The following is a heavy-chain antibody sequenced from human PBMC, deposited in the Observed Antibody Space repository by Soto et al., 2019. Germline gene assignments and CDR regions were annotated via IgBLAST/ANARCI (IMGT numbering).Heavy chain of an antibody. CDR3: ARAPTTVTTSYYFDY. J-gene: IGHJ4*02. V-gene: IGHV3-30-3*01. CDR2: TSYDGSNK. CDR1: GFTFSSYA. Sequence: QVQLVESGGGVVQPGRSLRLSCAASGFTFSSYAMHWVRQAPGKGLEWVAVTSYDGSNKYYADSVKGRFTISRDNSKNTLYLQMNSLRAEDTAVYYCARAPTTVTTSYYFDYWGQGTLVTVSS. D-gene: IGHD4-17*01.